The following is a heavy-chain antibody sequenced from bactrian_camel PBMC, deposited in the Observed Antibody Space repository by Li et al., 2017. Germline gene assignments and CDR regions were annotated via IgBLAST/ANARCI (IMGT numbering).Heavy chain of an antibody. J-gene: IGHJ4*01. CDR1: GFRFSIYC. CDR2: IDSDGST. D-gene: IGHD3*01. Sequence: VQLVESGGGSVQAGGSLRLSCVASGFRFSIYCMAWLRQAPGKERGGVAAIDSDGSTTYADYVKGRFTISTDHAKNTLYLQMNNLKPEDTAMYYCAACSNPFFGQGTQVTVS. V-gene: IGHV3S26*01.